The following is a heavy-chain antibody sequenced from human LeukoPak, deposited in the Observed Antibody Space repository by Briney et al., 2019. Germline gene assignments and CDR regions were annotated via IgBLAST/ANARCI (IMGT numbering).Heavy chain of an antibody. CDR3: ARRSLETGTFDY. CDR1: GGSISSYY. Sequence: PSETLSLTCTVSGGSISSYYWSWIRQPPGKGLEWIGYIYTSGSTNYNPSLKSRVTISVDTSKNQFSLKLSFVTAADTAVYYCARRSLETGTFDYWGQGTLVTVSS. CDR2: IYTSGST. V-gene: IGHV4-4*09. J-gene: IGHJ4*02. D-gene: IGHD1-1*01.